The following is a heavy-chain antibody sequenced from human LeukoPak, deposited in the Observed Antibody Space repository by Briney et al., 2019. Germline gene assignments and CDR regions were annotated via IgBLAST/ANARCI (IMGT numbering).Heavy chain of an antibody. CDR3: ARTCSSTSCYPPGGYYYYGMDV. Sequence: SVKVSCKASGGTFSTYAISWVRQAPGQGLEWKGGIIPILGTANYAQKFQGRVTITADESTSTAFMELSSLRSEDTAVYYCARTCSSTSCYPPGGYYYYGMDVWGQGTTVTVSS. CDR1: GGTFSTYA. J-gene: IGHJ6*02. V-gene: IGHV1-69*01. CDR2: IIPILGTA. D-gene: IGHD2-2*01.